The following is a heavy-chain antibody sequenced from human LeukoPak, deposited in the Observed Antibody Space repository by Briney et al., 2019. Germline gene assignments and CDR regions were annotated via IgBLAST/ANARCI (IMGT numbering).Heavy chain of an antibody. CDR3: ARGYCSGGSCYRDRNAFDI. D-gene: IGHD2-15*01. V-gene: IGHV3-13*04. CDR2: IGTAGDT. Sequence: GGSLRLSCAASGFTFSSYDMHWVRQATGKGLEWVSAIGTAGDTNYPGSVKGRFTISRENAKNSLYLQMNSLRAGDTAVYYCARGYCSGGSCYRDRNAFDIWGQGTMVTVSS. J-gene: IGHJ3*02. CDR1: GFTFSSYD.